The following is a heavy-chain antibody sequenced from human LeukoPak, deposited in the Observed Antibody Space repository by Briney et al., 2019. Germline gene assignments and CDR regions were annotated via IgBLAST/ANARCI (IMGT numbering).Heavy chain of an antibody. D-gene: IGHD2-15*01. V-gene: IGHV3-21*01. CDR2: ISSSSSYI. CDR3: ARDEGGNWFDP. CDR1: GFTFSSYS. J-gene: IGHJ5*02. Sequence: PGGSLRLSCAASGFTFSSYSTNWVRQAPGKGLEWVSSISSSSSYIYYADSVKGRFTISRDNAKNSLYLQMNSLRAEDTAVYYCARDEGGNWFDPWGQGTLVTVSS.